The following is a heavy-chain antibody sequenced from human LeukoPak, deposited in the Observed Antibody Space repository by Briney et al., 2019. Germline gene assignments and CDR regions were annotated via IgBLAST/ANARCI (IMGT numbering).Heavy chain of an antibody. D-gene: IGHD3-22*01. J-gene: IGHJ4*02. Sequence: GGPLRLSCAASGFTFDDYAMHWVRHAPGKGLEWVSGISWNSGSIGYADSVKGRFTISRDNAKNSLYLQMNSLRAEDTALYYCASVGSSGPDYWGQGTLVTVSS. V-gene: IGHV3-9*01. CDR2: ISWNSGSI. CDR3: ASVGSSGPDY. CDR1: GFTFDDYA.